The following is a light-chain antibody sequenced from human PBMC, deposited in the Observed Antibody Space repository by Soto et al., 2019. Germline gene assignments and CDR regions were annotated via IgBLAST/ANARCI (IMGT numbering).Light chain of an antibody. CDR1: QSVSSN. CDR2: GAS. Sequence: EIVMTQSPATLSVSPGERATLSCRASQSVSSNLAWYQQKPGQAPRLLIYGASTRATGIPARFSGSGSGTEFTLTISSLQSEDCALYYCQQYNNWPPRGTFGQGTKVEIK. CDR3: QQYNNWPPRGT. J-gene: IGKJ1*01. V-gene: IGKV3-15*01.